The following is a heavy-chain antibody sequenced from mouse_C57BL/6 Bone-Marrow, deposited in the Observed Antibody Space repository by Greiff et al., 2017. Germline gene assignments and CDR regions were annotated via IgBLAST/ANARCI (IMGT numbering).Heavy chain of an antibody. CDR3: TTFIWSYDYVGYFDV. V-gene: IGHV14-4*01. J-gene: IGHJ1*03. Sequence: EVQLQQSGAELVRPGASVKLSCTASGFNFKDDYMHWVKQRPEQGLEWIGWIDPENGDTEYASKFQGKATITADTSSNTAYLQLSSLTSADTAVYYCTTFIWSYDYVGYFDVWGTGTTVTVSS. D-gene: IGHD2-4*01. CDR1: GFNFKDDY. CDR2: IDPENGDT.